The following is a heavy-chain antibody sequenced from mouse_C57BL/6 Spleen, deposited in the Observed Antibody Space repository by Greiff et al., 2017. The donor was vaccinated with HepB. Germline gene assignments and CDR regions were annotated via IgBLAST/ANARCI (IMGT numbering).Heavy chain of an antibody. V-gene: IGHV5-17*01. Sequence: EVQRVESGGGLVKPGGSLKLSCAASGFTFSDYGMHWVRQAPEKGLEWVAYISSGSGTIYYADTVKGRFTISRDNAKNTPFLQLTSLRSEDTAMYYCARRGDYGSSYVDYWGQGTTLTVSA. J-gene: IGHJ2*01. D-gene: IGHD1-1*01. CDR2: ISSGSGTI. CDR3: ARRGDYGSSYVDY. CDR1: GFTFSDYG.